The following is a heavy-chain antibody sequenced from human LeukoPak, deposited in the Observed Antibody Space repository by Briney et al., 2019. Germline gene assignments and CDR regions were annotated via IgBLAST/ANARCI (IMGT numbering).Heavy chain of an antibody. CDR1: GYTFTSYG. D-gene: IGHD2-2*01. V-gene: IGHV1-18*01. CDR2: ISAYNGNT. J-gene: IGHJ5*02. CDR3: ARDQGYCSSTSCYYESGYDFWSGYYPYWFDP. Sequence: ASVKVSCKASGYTFTSYGISWVRQAPGQGLEWMGWISAYNGNTNYAQKLQGRVTMTTDTSTSTAYMELRSLRSDDTAVYYCARDQGYCSSTSCYYESGYDFWSGYYPYWFDPWGQGTLVTVSS.